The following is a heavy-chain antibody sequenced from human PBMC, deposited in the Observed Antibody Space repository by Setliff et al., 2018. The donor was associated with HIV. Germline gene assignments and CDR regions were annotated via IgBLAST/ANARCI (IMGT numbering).Heavy chain of an antibody. Sequence: SVKVSCKASGGNLSKYAIIWVRQAPGQGLEWMGGIISILNVATYAQKFQGRVTITADKSTSTVYMELSSLGSEDSAVYYCARVLKGYSSSYEAFDIWGQGTMVTVSS. V-gene: IGHV1-69*10. CDR3: ARVLKGYSSSYEAFDI. CDR2: IISILNVA. J-gene: IGHJ3*02. CDR1: GGNLSKYA. D-gene: IGHD6-13*01.